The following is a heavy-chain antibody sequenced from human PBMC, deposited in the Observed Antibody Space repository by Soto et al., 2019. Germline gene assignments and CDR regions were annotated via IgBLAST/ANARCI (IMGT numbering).Heavy chain of an antibody. D-gene: IGHD2-21*02. V-gene: IGHV1-18*01. Sequence: QVQLVQSGAEVKKPGASVKVSCKASGYTFTSYGISWVRQAPGQGLEWMGWISAYNGNTNYAQKLQGRVTMTTDTSTSTAYMELRSLRSDDTAVYYCASLAYCGGDCYLTNDDYYYGMDVWGQGTTVTVSS. J-gene: IGHJ6*02. CDR2: ISAYNGNT. CDR3: ASLAYCGGDCYLTNDDYYYGMDV. CDR1: GYTFTSYG.